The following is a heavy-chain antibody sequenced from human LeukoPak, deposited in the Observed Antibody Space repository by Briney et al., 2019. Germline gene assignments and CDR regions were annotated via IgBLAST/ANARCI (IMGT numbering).Heavy chain of an antibody. CDR3: ARAGHYYDSSGYPPSEFDP. Sequence: SETLSLTCAVYGGSFSGYYWSWIRQPPGKGLEWIGEINHSGSTNYNPSLKSRVTISVDTSKNQFSLKLSSVTAADTAVYYCARAGHYYDSSGYPPSEFDPWGQGTLVTVSS. CDR1: GGSFSGYY. J-gene: IGHJ5*02. V-gene: IGHV4-34*01. CDR2: INHSGST. D-gene: IGHD3-22*01.